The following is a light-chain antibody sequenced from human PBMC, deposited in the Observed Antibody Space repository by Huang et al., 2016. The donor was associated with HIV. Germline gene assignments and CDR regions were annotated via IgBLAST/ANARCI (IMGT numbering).Light chain of an antibody. Sequence: DIQMTQSPSSLSASVGDRVTITCQASQDISNYLNWYHQKPGKAPKLLIYDASNLETGFSSRFSGSGSGTDFTFTISSLQPEDIATYYCQQYDNLPRFTFGPGTKVDIK. J-gene: IGKJ3*01. CDR3: QQYDNLPRFT. V-gene: IGKV1-33*01. CDR1: QDISNY. CDR2: DAS.